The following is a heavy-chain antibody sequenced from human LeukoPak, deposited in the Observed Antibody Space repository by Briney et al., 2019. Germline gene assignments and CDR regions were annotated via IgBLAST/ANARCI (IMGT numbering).Heavy chain of an antibody. Sequence: ASVKVSCKASGYTFTSYYMHWVRQAPGQGLEWMGIINPSGGSTSYAQKFQGRVTMTRDTSMSTVYMELSSLRSEDTAVYYCARAASLGSRGEWFDPWGQGTLVTVSS. CDR1: GYTFTSYY. J-gene: IGHJ5*02. D-gene: IGHD1-26*01. CDR2: INPSGGST. V-gene: IGHV1-46*01. CDR3: ARAASLGSRGEWFDP.